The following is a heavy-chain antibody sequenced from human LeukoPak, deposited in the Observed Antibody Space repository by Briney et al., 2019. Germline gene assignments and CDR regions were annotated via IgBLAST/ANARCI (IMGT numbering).Heavy chain of an antibody. Sequence: HGESLKISCKGSGYSFTSYWIAWVRQMPGRGLEWMGIIFPDDSDTRYSPSFQGLITISADKSINTAYLQWSSLKASDTATYYCARHSDITVADSWGQGTLVTVSS. D-gene: IGHD6-19*01. J-gene: IGHJ5*01. CDR2: IFPDDSDT. CDR3: ARHSDITVADS. CDR1: GYSFTSYW. V-gene: IGHV5-51*01.